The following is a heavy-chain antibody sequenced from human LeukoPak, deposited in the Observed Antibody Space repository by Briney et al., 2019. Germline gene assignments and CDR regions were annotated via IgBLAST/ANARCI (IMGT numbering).Heavy chain of an antibody. Sequence: PGGSLRLSCAASGFTVSSSYMTWVRRAPGKGLEWVSVVYSGGITYYADSVKGRFIISGDNSKNTLYLQMNSLRAEDTAVYYCARGVDVWGQGTTVTVSS. CDR1: GFTVSSSY. J-gene: IGHJ6*02. V-gene: IGHV3-66*01. CDR2: VYSGGIT. CDR3: ARGVDV.